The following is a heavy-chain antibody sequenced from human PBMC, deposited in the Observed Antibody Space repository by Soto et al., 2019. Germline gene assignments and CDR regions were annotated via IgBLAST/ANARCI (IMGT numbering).Heavy chain of an antibody. V-gene: IGHV3-11*01. CDR3: ARSQDGGYDYYYGMDV. J-gene: IGHJ6*02. CDR1: GFTFSDYY. D-gene: IGHD2-15*01. CDR2: ISSSGSTI. Sequence: PGGSLRLSCAASGFTFSDYYMSWIRQAPGKGLEWVSYISSSGSTIYYADSVKGRFTISRDNAKNSLYLQMNSLRAEDTAVYYCARSQDGGYDYYYGMDVWGQGTTVTVSS.